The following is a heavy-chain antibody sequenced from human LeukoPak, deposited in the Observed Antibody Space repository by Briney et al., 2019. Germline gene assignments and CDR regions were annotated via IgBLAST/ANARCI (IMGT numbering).Heavy chain of an antibody. CDR3: ARGARHDFWSGS. CDR2: IKEDGSEK. CDR1: GLTLRRYW. D-gene: IGHD3-3*01. V-gene: IGHV3-7*01. Sequence: PGGSLRLSCVASGLTLRRYWMNWIRQAPGKWLEWVANIKEDGSEKYYVDSVKGRFTISRDNAKNSLYLQMNSLSGDDTAVYYCARGARHDFWSGSWGRGTLVIVSS. J-gene: IGHJ5*02.